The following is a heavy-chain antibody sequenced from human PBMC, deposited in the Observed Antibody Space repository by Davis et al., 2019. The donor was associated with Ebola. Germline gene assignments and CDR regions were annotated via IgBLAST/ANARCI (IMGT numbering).Heavy chain of an antibody. V-gene: IGHV3-13*01. J-gene: IGHJ6*02. CDR2: IGTAGDT. CDR3: ARGQQLGMDV. Sequence: GESLKISCAASGFTFSSYDMHWVRQATGKGLEWVSAIGTAGDTYYPGSVKGRFTISRENAKNSLYLQMNSLRAGDTAVYYCARGQQLGMDVWGQGTTVTVSS. D-gene: IGHD6-13*01. CDR1: GFTFSSYD.